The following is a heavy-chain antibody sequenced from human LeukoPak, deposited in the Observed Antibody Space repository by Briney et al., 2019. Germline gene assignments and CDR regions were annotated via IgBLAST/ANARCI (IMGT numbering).Heavy chain of an antibody. V-gene: IGHV3-23*01. J-gene: IGHJ6*02. CDR3: ARGSLTYYYGMDV. CDR1: GFTFSTFA. CDR2: IIGSGGTT. D-gene: IGHD3-16*02. Sequence: GGSLRLSCAASGFTFSTFAMSWVRQAPGKGLEWVSGIIGSGGTTFYADSVKGRFTISRDNSKNTLYLQMNSLRAEDTAVYYCARGSLTYYYGMDVWGQGTTVTVSS.